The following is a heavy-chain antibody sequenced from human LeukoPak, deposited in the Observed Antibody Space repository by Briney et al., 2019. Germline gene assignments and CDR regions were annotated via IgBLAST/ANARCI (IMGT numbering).Heavy chain of an antibody. D-gene: IGHD6-19*01. V-gene: IGHV3-30*04. CDR1: GFTFSSYA. CDR3: AGRAVAGFDY. J-gene: IGHJ4*02. Sequence: PGGSLRLSCAASGFTFSSYAMHWVRQAPGKGLEWVAVISYDGSNKYYADSVKGRFTISRDNSKNTLYLQMNSLRAEDTAVYCCAGRAVAGFDYWGQGTLVTVSS. CDR2: ISYDGSNK.